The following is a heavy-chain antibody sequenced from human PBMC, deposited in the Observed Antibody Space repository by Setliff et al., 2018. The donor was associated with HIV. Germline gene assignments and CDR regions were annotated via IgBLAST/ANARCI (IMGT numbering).Heavy chain of an antibody. D-gene: IGHD2-8*01. V-gene: IGHV3-23*01. J-gene: IGHJ4*02. CDR1: GFIFSTYS. CDR3: ARDEGPNLLDY. CDR2: ISGSGGST. Sequence: GGSLRLSCAASGFIFSTYSMSWVRQAPGKGLEWVSAISGSGGSTYYADSVKGRFTISRDNAKNSLYLQMNSLRAEDTAVYYCARDEGPNLLDYWGQGTLVTVSS.